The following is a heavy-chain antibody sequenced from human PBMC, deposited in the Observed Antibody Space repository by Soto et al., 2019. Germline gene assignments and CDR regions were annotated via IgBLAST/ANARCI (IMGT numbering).Heavy chain of an antibody. CDR3: ARDVYISTWFSDY. D-gene: IGHD6-13*01. Sequence: GGSLRLSCAASGFTFRNYWMSWVRQAPGKGLEWVANIQQDESGNSYVDSVKGRFTISRDDAKNSLYLQMNSLRAEDTAIYYCARDVYISTWFSDYWGQGTLVTVSS. CDR1: GFTFRNYW. CDR2: IQQDESGN. V-gene: IGHV3-7*01. J-gene: IGHJ4*02.